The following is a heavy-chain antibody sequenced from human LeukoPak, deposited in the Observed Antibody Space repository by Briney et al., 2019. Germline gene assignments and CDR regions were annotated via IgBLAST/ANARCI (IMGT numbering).Heavy chain of an antibody. Sequence: SETLSLTCAVYGGSFSGYYWGWIRQPPGKGLEWIGEINHSGSTNYNPSLKSRVTISVDTSKNQFSLKLSSVTAADTAVYYCARGDVDTARDFDIWGQGTMVTVSS. CDR3: ARGDVDTARDFDI. CDR1: GGSFSGYY. CDR2: INHSGST. J-gene: IGHJ3*02. V-gene: IGHV4-34*01. D-gene: IGHD5-18*01.